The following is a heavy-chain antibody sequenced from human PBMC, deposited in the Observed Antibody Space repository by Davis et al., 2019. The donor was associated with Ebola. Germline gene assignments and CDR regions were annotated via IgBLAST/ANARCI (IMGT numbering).Heavy chain of an antibody. Sequence: SVKVSCKAVGDTLTSYAMTWVRQAPGQGLEWMGGIIPVFRTASYAQKFQGRVTITADESTRTAYMELNGLRSEDTAVYYCAHLGPQRYCSGGGCHGYLDYWGQGSLVTVSS. D-gene: IGHD2-15*01. CDR2: IIPVFRTA. CDR1: GDTLTSYA. J-gene: IGHJ4*02. CDR3: AHLGPQRYCSGGGCHGYLDY. V-gene: IGHV1-69*13.